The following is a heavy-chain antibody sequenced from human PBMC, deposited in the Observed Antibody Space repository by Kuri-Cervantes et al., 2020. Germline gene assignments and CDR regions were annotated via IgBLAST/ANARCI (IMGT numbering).Heavy chain of an antibody. CDR3: AKDKGPYYYYYYMDV. J-gene: IGHJ6*03. Sequence: GESLKISCAASGFTFSSYSMNWVRQAPGKGLEWVSAISGSGGSTYYADSVKGQFTISRDNSKNTLYLQMNSLRAEDTAVYYCAKDKGPYYYYYYMDVWGKGTTVTVSS. CDR2: ISGSGGST. CDR1: GFTFSSYS. V-gene: IGHV3-23*01.